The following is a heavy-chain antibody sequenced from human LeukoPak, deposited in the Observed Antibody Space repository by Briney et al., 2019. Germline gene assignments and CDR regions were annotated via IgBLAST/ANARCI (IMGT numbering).Heavy chain of an antibody. Sequence: ASVKVSCKASGYTFTGYYMHWVRQAPGQGLEWMGWINPKTGGTSYAQKFQGRVTMTRDTSISTVNMELSRLTSDDTAVYYCARPTAENDHWGQGTLVTVSS. CDR2: INPKTGGT. CDR3: ARPTAENDH. D-gene: IGHD1-14*01. CDR1: GYTFTGYY. V-gene: IGHV1-2*02. J-gene: IGHJ4*02.